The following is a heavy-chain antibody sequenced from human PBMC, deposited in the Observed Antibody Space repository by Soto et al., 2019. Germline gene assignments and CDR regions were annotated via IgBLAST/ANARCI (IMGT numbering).Heavy chain of an antibody. D-gene: IGHD6-19*01. Sequence: QVQLVESGGGVVQPGRSLRLSCAASGFTFSSYAMHWVRQAPGKGLEWVAVISYDGSNKYYADSVKGRFTISRDNSKNTLYLQMNSLRAEDTAVYYCARDGGSARSGWKDAFDIWGQGTMVTVSS. J-gene: IGHJ3*02. CDR1: GFTFSSYA. CDR3: ARDGGSARSGWKDAFDI. V-gene: IGHV3-30-3*01. CDR2: ISYDGSNK.